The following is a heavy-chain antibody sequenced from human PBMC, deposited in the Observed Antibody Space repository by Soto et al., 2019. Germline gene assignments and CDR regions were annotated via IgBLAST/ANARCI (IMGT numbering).Heavy chain of an antibody. D-gene: IGHD2-21*01. V-gene: IGHV4-39*01. J-gene: IGHJ5*02. Sequence: SETLSLTCTVSSAPVSSTTYTWGWIPQPPGKGLEWVASVYYGGRSYYNPSLNSRVTISVDTSKNQFSLKMTSVTAADSAVYYCARLGAYYQSLDPWSPGTLVTAPQ. CDR2: VYYGGRS. CDR3: ARLGAYYQSLDP. CDR1: SAPVSSTTYT.